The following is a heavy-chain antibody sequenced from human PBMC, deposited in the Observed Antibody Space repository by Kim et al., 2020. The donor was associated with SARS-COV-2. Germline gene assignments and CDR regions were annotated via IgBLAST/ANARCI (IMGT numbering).Heavy chain of an antibody. J-gene: IGHJ6*02. D-gene: IGHD3-9*01. CDR1: GYTFTSYG. CDR2: ISAYNGNT. CDR3: ARDLVEYYDILTGYYRVGDYYGMDV. V-gene: IGHV1-18*01. Sequence: ASVKVSCKASGYTFTSYGISWVRQAPGQGLEWMGWISAYNGNTNYAQKLQGRVTMTTDTSTSTAYMELRSLRSDDTAVYYCARDLVEYYDILTGYYRVGDYYGMDVWGQGTTVTVSS.